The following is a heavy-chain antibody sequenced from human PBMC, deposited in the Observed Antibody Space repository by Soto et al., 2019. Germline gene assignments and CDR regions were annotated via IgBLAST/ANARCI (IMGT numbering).Heavy chain of an antibody. CDR2: IKEDGSER. V-gene: IGHV3-7*03. Sequence: EVQLVESGGGLGQPGGSLRLSCAVSGFSFGNYWMSWVRQAPGKGLEWLASIKEDGSERYYLDSVKGRFTISRDNAKDSLSLQMNSLRGEDTAFYYCARDVGPVTIFGEALSGYFDFWGQGTLVTVSS. CDR1: GFSFGNYW. J-gene: IGHJ4*02. CDR3: ARDVGPVTIFGEALSGYFDF. D-gene: IGHD3-3*01.